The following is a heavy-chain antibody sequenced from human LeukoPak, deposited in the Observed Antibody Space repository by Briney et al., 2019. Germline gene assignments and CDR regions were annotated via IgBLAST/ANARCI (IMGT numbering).Heavy chain of an antibody. J-gene: IGHJ4*02. CDR1: GFTFSSYA. Sequence: GRSLRLSCAASGFTFSSYAMHWVRQAPGKGLEWVAAISYDGSNKYYADSVKGRFTISRDNSKNTLYLQMNSLRAEDTAVYYCARDTGYSSSWYGYFDYWGQGTLVTVSS. CDR3: ARDTGYSSSWYGYFDY. CDR2: ISYDGSNK. D-gene: IGHD6-13*01. V-gene: IGHV3-30-3*01.